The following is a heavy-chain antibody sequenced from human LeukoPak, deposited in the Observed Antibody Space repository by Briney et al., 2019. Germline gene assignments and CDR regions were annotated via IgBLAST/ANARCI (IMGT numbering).Heavy chain of an antibody. Sequence: SVKVSCKASGGTFSSYAISWVRQAPGQGLEWMGGIIPIFGTANYAQKFQGRVTITTDESTSTAYMELSSLRSEDTAVYYCARTYYHDSSGYSYHFDYWGQGTLVSVSS. D-gene: IGHD3-22*01. CDR3: ARTYYHDSSGYSYHFDY. J-gene: IGHJ4*02. CDR2: IIPIFGTA. CDR1: GGTFSSYA. V-gene: IGHV1-69*05.